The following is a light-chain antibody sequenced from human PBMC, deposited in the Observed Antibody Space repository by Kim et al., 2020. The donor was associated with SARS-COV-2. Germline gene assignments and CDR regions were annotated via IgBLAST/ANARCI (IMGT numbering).Light chain of an antibody. V-gene: IGKV1-12*01. CDR2: AAS. J-gene: IGKJ4*01. Sequence: DMQMTQSPSSVSASVGDRVTITCRPSQGISTWLVWYQQKPGKAPKLLSYAASNLQSGVPSRFSGSGSGTDFTLTISSLQPEDFATYYCQQANGALAFGGGTKVDIK. CDR3: QQANGALA. CDR1: QGISTW.